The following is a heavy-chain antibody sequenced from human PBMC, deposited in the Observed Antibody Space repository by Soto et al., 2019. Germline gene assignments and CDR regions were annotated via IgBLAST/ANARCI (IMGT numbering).Heavy chain of an antibody. CDR1: GGPTSSGGYY. CDR2: IYYSGST. V-gene: IGHV4-31*03. J-gene: IGHJ4*02. D-gene: IGHD4-17*01. Sequence: SETLSLTCTVSGGPTSSGGYYWSWIRQHPGKGLEWIGYIYYSGSTYYNPSLKSRVTISVDTSKNQFSLKLSSVTAADTAVYYCARHSGVTSSYWGPGTLVTVSS. CDR3: ARHSGVTSSY.